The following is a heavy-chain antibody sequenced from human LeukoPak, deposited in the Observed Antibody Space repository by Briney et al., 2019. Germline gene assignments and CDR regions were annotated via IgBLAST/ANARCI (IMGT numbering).Heavy chain of an antibody. D-gene: IGHD3-9*01. J-gene: IGHJ4*02. CDR1: GFTFSSYD. Sequence: GGSLRLSCAVSGFTFSSYDMSWVRQAPGKGLEWVSGISGSGGSTYYADSVKGRFTISRDTSKNALYLQMNSLRVEDTAVYYCAKVGQNYDILTYYFDYWGQGTLVTVSS. CDR2: ISGSGGST. CDR3: AKVGQNYDILTYYFDY. V-gene: IGHV3-23*01.